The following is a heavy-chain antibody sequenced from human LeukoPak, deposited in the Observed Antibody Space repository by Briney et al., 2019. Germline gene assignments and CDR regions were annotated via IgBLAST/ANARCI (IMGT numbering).Heavy chain of an antibody. V-gene: IGHV3-30*04. J-gene: IGHJ3*02. Sequence: GGSLRLSCAASGFFFSTYTMDWLRQAPGKGLEWVTLILHDGSDKNYADSVKGRFTISRDNSKNTVHLQMNSLRPEDTAVYYCVRDGMAGTPNAFDMWGQGTMVTVSS. CDR3: VRDGMAGTPNAFDM. CDR2: ILHDGSDK. CDR1: GFFFSTYT. D-gene: IGHD6-19*01.